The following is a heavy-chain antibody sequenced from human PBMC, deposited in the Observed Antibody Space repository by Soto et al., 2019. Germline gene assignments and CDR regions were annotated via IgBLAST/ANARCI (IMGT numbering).Heavy chain of an antibody. CDR2: IYSSGKT. Sequence: SETLSLTCSVSGGSMSGYNWSWIRQPAGKGLEWIGRIYSSGKTNYNPSLKSRVTMSVDTSKNQFSLKLNSVTAADTAVYYCARERTYQLFAVDIFAIWAQGTIVTVYS. CDR3: ARERTYQLFAVDIFAI. CDR1: GGSMSGYN. V-gene: IGHV4-4*07. J-gene: IGHJ3*02. D-gene: IGHD1-1*01.